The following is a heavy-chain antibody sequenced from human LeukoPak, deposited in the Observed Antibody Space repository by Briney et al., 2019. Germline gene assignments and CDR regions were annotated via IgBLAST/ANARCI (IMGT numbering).Heavy chain of an antibody. V-gene: IGHV4-59*01. D-gene: IGHD3-10*01. J-gene: IGHJ4*02. CDR2: IYYIGNT. CDR3: ARVPKGSGYFDY. Sequence: SETLSLTCTVSGGSISSYYWSWIRQPPGKGVEWIGYIYYIGNTNYKPSLQTRVTISVDTSKNQCSLKLSSVTAADTAVYYCARVPKGSGYFDYWGQGTLVTVSS. CDR1: GGSISSYY.